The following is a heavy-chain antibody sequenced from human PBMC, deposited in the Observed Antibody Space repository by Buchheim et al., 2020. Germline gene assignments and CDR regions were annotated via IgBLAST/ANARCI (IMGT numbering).Heavy chain of an antibody. D-gene: IGHD6-6*01. CDR1: GFTFSRYA. CDR2: ISASGGST. CDR3: ARAGSEYSSSSLGFDY. V-gene: IGHV3-23*01. J-gene: IGHJ4*02. Sequence: EVQLLESGGGLVQPGGSLRLSCAASGFTFSRYAMSWVRQAPGKGLEWVSTISASGGSTYYADSVKGRFTISRDNSKTTLYLRMNSLRAEDTAVYYCARAGSEYSSSSLGFDYWGQGTL.